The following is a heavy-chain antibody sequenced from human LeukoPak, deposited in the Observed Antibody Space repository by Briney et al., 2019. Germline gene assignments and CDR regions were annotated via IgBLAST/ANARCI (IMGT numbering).Heavy chain of an antibody. CDR1: GLIFSTCA. CDR3: AKDRSSSSWFDGYDF. V-gene: IGHV3-23*01. Sequence: GGSLRLSCTASGLIFSTCAMSWVRQAPGKGLEWVSAISGSGGTTYYADSVKGRFTISRDNSKNTLFLQMNSLRAEDTAVYYCAKDRSSSSWFDGYDFWGQGTMVTVSS. D-gene: IGHD6-13*01. CDR2: ISGSGGTT. J-gene: IGHJ3*01.